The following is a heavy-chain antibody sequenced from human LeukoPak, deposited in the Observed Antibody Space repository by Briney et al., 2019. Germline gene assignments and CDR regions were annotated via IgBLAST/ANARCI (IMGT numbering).Heavy chain of an antibody. D-gene: IGHD5-12*01. CDR1: GFTFSHYG. J-gene: IGHJ4*02. Sequence: GGSLRLSCAASGFTFSHYGMHWVRQAPGKGLEWVAFIRYDGTNKYYADSVKGQFTVSRDNSKNTLYLQMNSLRPEDTAVYYCAKAQYSGYDYAEDWGQGTLVTVSS. V-gene: IGHV3-30*02. CDR2: IRYDGTNK. CDR3: AKAQYSGYDYAED.